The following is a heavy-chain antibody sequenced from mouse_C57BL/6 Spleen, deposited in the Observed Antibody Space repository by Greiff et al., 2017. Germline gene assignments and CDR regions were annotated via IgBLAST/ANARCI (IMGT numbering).Heavy chain of an antibody. CDR1: GFNIKDDY. V-gene: IGHV14-4*01. CDR3: TTNFYAMDY. CDR2: IEPENGDT. J-gene: IGHJ4*01. Sequence: VQLQQSGAELVRPGASVKLSCTASGFNIKDDYMHWVKQRPEQGLEWIGWIEPENGDTEYASKFQGKATITADTSSNTAYLQLSSLTSEDTAVYYCTTNFYAMDYWGQGTSVTVSS.